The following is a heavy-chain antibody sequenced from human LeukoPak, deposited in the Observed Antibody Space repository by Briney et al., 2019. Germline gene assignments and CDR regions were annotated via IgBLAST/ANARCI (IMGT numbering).Heavy chain of an antibody. Sequence: SETLSLTCTVSGGSISSYYWSWIRQPPGKGLEWIGYIYYSGSTNYNPSLKSRVTISVDTSKNQFSLKLSSVTAADTAVYYYARQFGDYDAFDIWGQGTMVTVSS. V-gene: IGHV4-59*01. CDR2: IYYSGST. CDR3: ARQFGDYDAFDI. CDR1: GGSISSYY. D-gene: IGHD4-17*01. J-gene: IGHJ3*02.